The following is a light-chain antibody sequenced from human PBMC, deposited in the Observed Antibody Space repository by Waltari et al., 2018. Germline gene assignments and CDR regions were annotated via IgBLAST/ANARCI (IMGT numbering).Light chain of an antibody. CDR3: ETGGFGIWR. CDR1: SGHSNDA. V-gene: IGLV4-69*01. Sequence: QLILTQSPSASASLGASVKLSCTLSSGHSNDAIAWLQRQPEKGPRYLMKVNSDGSYIKGDGIPDRFSGSSSGADRYLTISSLQSEDEADYYCETGGFGIWRLGGGTKLTVL. CDR2: VNSDGSY. J-gene: IGLJ2*01.